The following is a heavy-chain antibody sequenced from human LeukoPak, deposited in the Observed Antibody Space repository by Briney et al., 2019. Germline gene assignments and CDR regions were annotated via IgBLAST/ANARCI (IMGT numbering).Heavy chain of an antibody. CDR1: GYSISSGYY. J-gene: IGHJ4*02. Sequence: SETLSLTCTVSGYSISSGYYWGWIRQPPGKGLEWIGSIYHSGSTCYNPSLKSRVTISVDTSKNQFSLKLSSVTAADTVVYYCARGAAAASFPLWFGELFSDYWGQGTLVTVSS. CDR2: IYHSGST. V-gene: IGHV4-38-2*02. CDR3: ARGAAAASFPLWFGELFSDY. D-gene: IGHD3-10*01.